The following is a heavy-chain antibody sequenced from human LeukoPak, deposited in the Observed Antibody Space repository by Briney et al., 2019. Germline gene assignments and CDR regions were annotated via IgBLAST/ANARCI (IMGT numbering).Heavy chain of an antibody. J-gene: IGHJ4*02. CDR2: MNPNSGNT. D-gene: IGHD6-19*01. CDR1: GYTFTSYD. Sequence: ASVTVSCKASGYTFTSYDINWVRQATGQGLEWVGWMNPNSGNTGYAQKFQGRVTMTRNTSISTAYMELSSLTSEDTAVYYCARLIAVAGKSDYWGQGTLVTVSS. CDR3: ARLIAVAGKSDY. V-gene: IGHV1-8*01.